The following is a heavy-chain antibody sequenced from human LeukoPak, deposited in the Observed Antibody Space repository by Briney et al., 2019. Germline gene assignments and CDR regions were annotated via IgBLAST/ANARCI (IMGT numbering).Heavy chain of an antibody. CDR1: GFIFSNYA. Sequence: GGSLRLSCAVSGFIFSNYAMSWVRQAPGKGLEWVSGIYGGGITTHYADSVKGRFTISRDNSKNTLFLQMNSLRAEDTAVYYCAKEGTSYYFDYWGQGTLVTVSS. J-gene: IGHJ4*02. CDR2: IYGGGITT. CDR3: AKEGTSYYFDY. V-gene: IGHV3-23*03. D-gene: IGHD2-2*01.